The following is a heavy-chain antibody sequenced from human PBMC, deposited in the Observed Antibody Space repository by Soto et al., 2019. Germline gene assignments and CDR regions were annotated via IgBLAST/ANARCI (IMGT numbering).Heavy chain of an antibody. CDR3: AHSGGNRLTGAFDI. CDR1: GFSLSTSGVG. V-gene: IGHV2-5*02. J-gene: IGHJ3*02. D-gene: IGHD2-15*01. CDR2: IYWDDDK. Sequence: QITLKESGPTLVKPTQTLTLTCTFSGFSLSTSGVGVGWIRQPPGKALEWLALIYWDDDKRYSPSLKSRLTIPQDTSKKQVVLTMTNLDPVETATYYCAHSGGNRLTGAFDIWGQGTMVTVSS.